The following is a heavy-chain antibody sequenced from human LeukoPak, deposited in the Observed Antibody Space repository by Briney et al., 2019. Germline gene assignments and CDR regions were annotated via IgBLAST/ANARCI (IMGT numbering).Heavy chain of an antibody. CDR1: GGSISSSSYY. J-gene: IGHJ4*02. CDR2: IYYSGST. CDR3: AKLQQWLALFDY. Sequence: ASETLSLTCTVSGGSISSSSYYWGWIRQPPGKGQEWIGGIYYSGSTYYNPSLKSRVTISVDTSKNQFSLKLSSVTAADTAVYYCAKLQQWLALFDYWGQGTLVTVSS. D-gene: IGHD6-19*01. V-gene: IGHV4-39*01.